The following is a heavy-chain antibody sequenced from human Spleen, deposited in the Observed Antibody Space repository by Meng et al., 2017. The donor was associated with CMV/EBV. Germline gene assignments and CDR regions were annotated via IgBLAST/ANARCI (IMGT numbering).Heavy chain of an antibody. Sequence: SETLSLTCAVYGGSFSGYYWSWIRQPPGKGLEWIGEINHSGSTNYNPSLKSRVTISVDTSKNQFSLKLSSVTAADTAVYYCARDRLLGRIVVVPAAIDYYYGMDVWGQGTTVTVSS. V-gene: IGHV4-34*01. CDR2: INHSGST. D-gene: IGHD2-2*01. J-gene: IGHJ6*02. CDR3: ARDRLLGRIVVVPAAIDYYYGMDV. CDR1: GGSFSGYY.